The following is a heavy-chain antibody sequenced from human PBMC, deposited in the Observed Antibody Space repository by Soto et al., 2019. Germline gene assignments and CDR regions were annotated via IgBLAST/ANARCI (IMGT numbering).Heavy chain of an antibody. J-gene: IGHJ5*02. Sequence: SETLSLTCTVSGGSISGHYWSWIRQPPGKGLQYIGYIPYSGSTNYNPSLKSRVTISVDTSSNQFSLRLSSVTAADTAVYYCARDVGLQHDTGYYDFWSGKNNWFDPWGQGILVTVSS. CDR3: ARDVGLQHDTGYYDFWSGKNNWFDP. CDR2: IPYSGST. CDR1: GGSISGHY. D-gene: IGHD3-3*01. V-gene: IGHV4-59*11.